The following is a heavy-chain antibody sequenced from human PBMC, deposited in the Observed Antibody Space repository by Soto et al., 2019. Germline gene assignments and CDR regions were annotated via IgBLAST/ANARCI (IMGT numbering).Heavy chain of an antibody. V-gene: IGHV1-2*02. J-gene: IGHJ6*02. Sequence: GASVKVSCKASGYTFTGYYMHWVRQAPGQGLEWMGWINPNSGGTNYAQKFQGRVTMTRDTSISTAYMELSRLRSDDTAVYYCAREGNTAMVYYYYGMDVWGQGTTVTVSS. D-gene: IGHD5-18*01. CDR2: INPNSGGT. CDR1: GYTFTGYY. CDR3: AREGNTAMVYYYYGMDV.